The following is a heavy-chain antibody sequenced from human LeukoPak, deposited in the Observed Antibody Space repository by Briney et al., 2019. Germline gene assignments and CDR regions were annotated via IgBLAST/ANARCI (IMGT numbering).Heavy chain of an antibody. CDR2: IHNSGTT. D-gene: IGHD5-24*01. Sequence: PSETLSLTCTFSGGSISNGAHYWSWIRQHPGRGLEWIGSIHNSGTTYSNPSLMSRVTISLDTSKNQFSLKLSSVTAADTAVYYCARVGDGYNRYFDYWGQGTLVTVSS. V-gene: IGHV4-31*03. CDR3: ARVGDGYNRYFDY. J-gene: IGHJ4*02. CDR1: GGSISNGAHY.